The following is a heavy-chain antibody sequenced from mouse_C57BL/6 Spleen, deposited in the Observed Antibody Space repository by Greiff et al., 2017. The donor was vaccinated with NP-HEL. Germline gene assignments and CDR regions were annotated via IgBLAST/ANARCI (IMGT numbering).Heavy chain of an antibody. Sequence: VQLQQSGPGLVQPSQSLSITCTVSGFSLTSYGVHWVRQSPGKGLEWLGVIWSGGSTDYNAAFISRLSISKDNSKSQVFFKMNSLQADDTAIYYCARNPNFYWYFDVWGTGTTVTVSS. J-gene: IGHJ1*03. D-gene: IGHD4-1*02. CDR2: IWSGGST. CDR1: GFSLTSYG. V-gene: IGHV2-2*01. CDR3: ARNPNFYWYFDV.